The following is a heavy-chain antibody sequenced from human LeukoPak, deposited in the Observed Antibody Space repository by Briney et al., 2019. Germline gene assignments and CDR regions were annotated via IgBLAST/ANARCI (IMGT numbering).Heavy chain of an antibody. CDR2: MYSRGDT. CDR3: ARDAPQVPAAGVLAS. J-gene: IGHJ5*02. CDR1: GFTVSDNY. Sequence: GGSLRLSCAASGFTVSDNYMSWVRQAPGRGLEWVSVMYSRGDTYYANSVKGRFTFSRGISKNTLYLQMNGLRTEDTAMYYCARDAPQVPAAGVLASWGQGTLVIVSS. D-gene: IGHD6-13*01. V-gene: IGHV3-53*01.